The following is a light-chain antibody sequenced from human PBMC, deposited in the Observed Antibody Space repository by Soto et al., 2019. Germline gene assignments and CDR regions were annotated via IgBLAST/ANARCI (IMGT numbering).Light chain of an antibody. CDR1: SSDVGGYNY. V-gene: IGLV2-14*01. Sequence: QSVLTQPASVSGSPGQSITISSTGTSSDVGGYNYVSWYQQHPGKAPKLMIYDVSNRPSGVSNRFSGSKSGNTASLTISGLQAEDEADYYFSSYTSSSTVVFGGGTKLTVL. CDR3: SSYTSSSTVV. CDR2: DVS. J-gene: IGLJ2*01.